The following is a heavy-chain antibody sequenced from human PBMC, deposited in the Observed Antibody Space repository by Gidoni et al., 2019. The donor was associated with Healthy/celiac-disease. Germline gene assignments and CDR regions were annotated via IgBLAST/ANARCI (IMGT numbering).Heavy chain of an antibody. CDR2: ISYDGSNK. CDR3: AKSGGYFDY. Sequence: QVQLVVSGGAVVQPGRSLRLSCSAPGFPFSSYGMHWVRQATGKGLEWVAVISYDGSNKYYADAVKGRITSSRDNAKNTLYLQMNSLRAEETAVYDGAKSGGYFDYWGQGTLVTVSS. D-gene: IGHD3-16*01. CDR1: GFPFSSYG. J-gene: IGHJ4*02. V-gene: IGHV3-30*18.